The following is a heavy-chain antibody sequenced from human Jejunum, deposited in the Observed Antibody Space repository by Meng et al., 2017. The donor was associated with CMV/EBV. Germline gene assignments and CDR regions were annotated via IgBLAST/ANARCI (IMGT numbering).Heavy chain of an antibody. CDR1: GFTFSAYG. Sequence: GFTFSAYGMNWVRQAPGKGLEWISYISSGSTIINYADPVKGRFAISRDNAQNSLFLQMNSLRDEDTAVYFCARWVVPPEVGYGMDVWGQGTTVTVSS. CDR2: ISSGSTII. D-gene: IGHD2-2*01. J-gene: IGHJ6*02. V-gene: IGHV3-48*02. CDR3: ARWVVPPEVGYGMDV.